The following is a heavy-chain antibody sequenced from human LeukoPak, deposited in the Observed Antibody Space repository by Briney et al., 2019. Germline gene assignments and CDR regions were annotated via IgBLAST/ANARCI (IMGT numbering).Heavy chain of an antibody. CDR1: GFILSELS. J-gene: IGHJ6*03. CDR2: FDPKDGET. V-gene: IGHV1-24*01. CDR3: ATGVYCATTTCPGYGNYYYFMDV. D-gene: IGHD2-21*01. Sequence: GASVKVSCKVSGFILSELSIHWVRQAPGKGLEWVGGFDPKDGETVYAERFRDRVILTDDRSANTAYMDLSSLGADDTAVYYCATGVYCATTTCPGYGNYYYFMDVWGEGTTVTV.